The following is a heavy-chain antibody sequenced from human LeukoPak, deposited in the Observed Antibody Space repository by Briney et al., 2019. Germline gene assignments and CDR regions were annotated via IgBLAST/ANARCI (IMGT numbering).Heavy chain of an antibody. CDR1: GGSISSYY. CDR2: IYTSGST. V-gene: IGHV4-4*07. D-gene: IGHD3-16*02. CDR3: ARDQHDYVWGSYRYYMDV. J-gene: IGHJ6*03. Sequence: SETLSLTCTVSGGSISSYYWSWIRQPAGKGLELIGRIYTSGSTNYNPSLKSRVTMSVDTSKNQFSLKLSSVTAADTAVYYCARDQHDYVWGSYRYYMDVWGKGTTVTISS.